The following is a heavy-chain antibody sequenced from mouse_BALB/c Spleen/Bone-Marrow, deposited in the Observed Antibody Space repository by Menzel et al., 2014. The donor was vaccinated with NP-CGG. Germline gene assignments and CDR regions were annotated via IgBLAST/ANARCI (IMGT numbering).Heavy chain of an antibody. CDR2: IDPYNGGT. J-gene: IGHJ2*01. Sequence: VQLQQSGPELVKPGASVKVSCKASGYAFTSYNMYWVKQSHGKSLEWIGYIDPYNGGTSYNQKFKGKATLTVDKSSSTAYMHLNSQTSEDSAVFYCARHSYYGSSLFDYWGQGTTLTVSS. D-gene: IGHD1-1*01. CDR1: GYAFTSYN. CDR3: ARHSYYGSSLFDY. V-gene: IGHV1S135*01.